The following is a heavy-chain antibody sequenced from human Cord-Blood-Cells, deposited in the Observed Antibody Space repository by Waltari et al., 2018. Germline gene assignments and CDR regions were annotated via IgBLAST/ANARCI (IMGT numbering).Heavy chain of an antibody. D-gene: IGHD2-15*01. CDR2: IYYSGTT. CDR1: GGSISSSSYY. CDR3: ARRGYCSGGSCYGLYYFDY. J-gene: IGHJ4*02. V-gene: IGHV4-39*01. Sequence: QLQLQESGPGLVKPSETLSLTCTVSGGSISSSSYYWGWIRQPPGKGLEWIGSIYYSGTTYYHPSLKSRVTISVDTSKNQFSLKLSSVTAADTAVYYCARRGYCSGGSCYGLYYFDYWGQGTLVTVSS.